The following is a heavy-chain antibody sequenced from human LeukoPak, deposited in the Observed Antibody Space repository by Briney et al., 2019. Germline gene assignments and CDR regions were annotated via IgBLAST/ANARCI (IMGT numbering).Heavy chain of an antibody. Sequence: PGGSLRLSCAASGFTFGAYWMTWVRQAPGKGLEWVANLNQDGSEKYYVDSVRGRFTISRDNAHNSLYLQLNSLRAEDTAIYYCVRDLAIGDLWGQGTLVTVPS. CDR1: GFTFGAYW. J-gene: IGHJ5*02. V-gene: IGHV3-7*05. CDR3: VRDLAIGDL. D-gene: IGHD2-21*01. CDR2: LNQDGSEK.